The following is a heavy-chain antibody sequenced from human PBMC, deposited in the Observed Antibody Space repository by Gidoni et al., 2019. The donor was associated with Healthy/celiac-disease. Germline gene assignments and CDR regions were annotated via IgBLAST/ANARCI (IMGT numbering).Heavy chain of an antibody. J-gene: IGHJ4*02. CDR1: GGSFSGYY. D-gene: IGHD6-19*01. CDR2: INHSGST. V-gene: IGHV4-34*01. Sequence: QVQLQQWGAGLLKPSETLSLTCAVYGGSFSGYYWSWSRQPPGKGLEWIGEINHSGSTNYNPSLKSRVTISVDTSKNQFSLKLSSVTAADTAVYYCARGPRQWLVLGGFDYWGQGTLVTVSS. CDR3: ARGPRQWLVLGGFDY.